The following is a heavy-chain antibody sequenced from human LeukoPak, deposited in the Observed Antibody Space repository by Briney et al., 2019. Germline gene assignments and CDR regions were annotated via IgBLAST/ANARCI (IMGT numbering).Heavy chain of an antibody. CDR1: GFTFSSYG. V-gene: IGHV3-33*01. CDR3: ARDQPGSSWLDY. J-gene: IGHJ4*02. CDR2: IWYDGSNK. Sequence: GGSLRLSCAASGFTFSSYGMHWVRQAPGKGLEWVAVIWYDGSNKYYADSVKGRFTISRGSSKNTLYLQMNSLRAEDTAVYYCARDQPGSSWLDYWGQGTLVTVSS. D-gene: IGHD6-13*01.